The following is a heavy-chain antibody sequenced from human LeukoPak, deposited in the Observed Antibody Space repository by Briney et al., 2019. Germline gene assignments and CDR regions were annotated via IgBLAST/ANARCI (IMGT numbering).Heavy chain of an antibody. J-gene: IGHJ5*02. D-gene: IGHD6-19*01. V-gene: IGHV3-23*01. CDR2: ISGSGGST. CDR3: AKGRRSGWYTFPWFDP. CDR1: GFTFSSYA. Sequence: GGSLRLSCAASGFTFSSYAMSWVRQAPGKGLEWVSAISGSGGSTYYADSVKGRFTISRDNSKNTLYLQMNSLRAEDTAVYYCAKGRRSGWYTFPWFDPWGQGTLVTVSS.